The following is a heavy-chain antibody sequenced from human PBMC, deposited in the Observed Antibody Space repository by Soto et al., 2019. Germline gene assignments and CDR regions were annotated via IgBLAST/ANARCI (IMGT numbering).Heavy chain of an antibody. CDR1: GSTCTSYD. D-gene: IGHD2-2*02. J-gene: IGHJ4*02. CDR2: MNPGSGNT. Sequence: GASVKVSSKAPGSTCTSYDINWVRQATGQGLEWMGWMNPGSGNTGYAQKFQGRVTMTSNTSINTAYMELSSLRSEDTAVYYGAKGSWRGYCSDTSFYTINYWGQGTLVTVSS. CDR3: AKGSWRGYCSDTSFYTINY. V-gene: IGHV1-8*01.